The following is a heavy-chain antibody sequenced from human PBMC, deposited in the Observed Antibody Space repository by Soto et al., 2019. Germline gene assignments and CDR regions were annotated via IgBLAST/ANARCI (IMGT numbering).Heavy chain of an antibody. J-gene: IGHJ4*02. Sequence: VASVKVSCKASGYTFSSYAMHWVRQAPGQRLEWMGWINAGYGNTKSSQKFQDRVTISRDTSASTAYMELTSLRSEDTAAYYCARDTGDGTFDFWGQGTLVTVSS. CDR1: GYTFSSYA. CDR3: ARDTGDGTFDF. D-gene: IGHD7-27*01. CDR2: INAGYGNT. V-gene: IGHV1-3*01.